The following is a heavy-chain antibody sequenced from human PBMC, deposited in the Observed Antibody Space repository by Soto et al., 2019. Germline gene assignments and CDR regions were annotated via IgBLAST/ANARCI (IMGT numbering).Heavy chain of an antibody. Sequence: ASVKVSCKASGYTFTSYGISWVRQAPGQGLEWMGWISAYNGNTNYAQKFQGRVTMTTDTSTTTAYMELRNLRSDDTAVYYCARGLSGGSSGYYYFWGQGTLVIVSS. V-gene: IGHV1-18*01. D-gene: IGHD3-22*01. J-gene: IGHJ4*02. CDR3: ARGLSGGSSGYYYF. CDR1: GYTFTSYG. CDR2: ISAYNGNT.